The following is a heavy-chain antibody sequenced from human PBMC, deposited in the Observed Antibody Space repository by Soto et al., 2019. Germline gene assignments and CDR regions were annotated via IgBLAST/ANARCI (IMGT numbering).Heavy chain of an antibody. CDR1: GGSFSGYY. J-gene: IGHJ4*02. V-gene: IGHV4-34*01. Sequence: SETLSLTCAVYGGSFSGYYWTWLRQPPGTGLEWIGEINHSGSTNYNPSLKSRVTISVDTSKNQFFLKLTSVTAADTAVYYCARDKITGLFDYWGQGTLVTVSS. CDR2: INHSGST. CDR3: ARDKITGLFDY. D-gene: IGHD2-8*02.